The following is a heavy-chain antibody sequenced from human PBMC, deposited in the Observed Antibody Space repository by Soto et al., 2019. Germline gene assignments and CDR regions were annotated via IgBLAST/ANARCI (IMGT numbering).Heavy chain of an antibody. CDR2: IYYSGST. D-gene: IGHD1-1*01. CDR3: AREGTTVDSYYYYGMDV. V-gene: IGHV4-59*01. Sequence: QVQLQESGPGLVKPSETLSLTCTVSGGSISSYYWSWIRQPPGKGLEWIGYIYYSGSTNYNPSLKGPVTIPVNTSKNQFSLKLRSATAADTAVYYCAREGTTVDSYYYYGMDVWGQGTTVTVSS. CDR1: GGSISSYY. J-gene: IGHJ6*02.